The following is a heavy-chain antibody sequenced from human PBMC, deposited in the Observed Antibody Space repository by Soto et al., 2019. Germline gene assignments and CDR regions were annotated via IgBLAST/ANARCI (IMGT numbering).Heavy chain of an antibody. CDR2: IYYSGST. V-gene: IGHV4-30-4*01. Sequence: SETPSLTCTVSGGSISSGDYYWSWIRQPPGKGLEWIGYIYYSGSTYYNPSLKSRVTISVDTSKNQFSLKLSSVTAADTAVYYCARSPVLLWFGGPNYYYGMDVWGQGTTVTVSS. CDR3: ARSPVLLWFGGPNYYYGMDV. CDR1: GGSISSGDYY. D-gene: IGHD3-10*01. J-gene: IGHJ6*02.